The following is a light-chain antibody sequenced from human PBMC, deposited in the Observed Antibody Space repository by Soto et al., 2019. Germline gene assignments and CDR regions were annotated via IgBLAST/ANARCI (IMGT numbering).Light chain of an antibody. CDR1: QSVGRS. CDR3: QQYDRWPPGYT. Sequence: DIVMIQSPATLSVSPGERATLSCRASQSVGRSLAWYQQKPGQAPRLVIYGASTRATGIPARFSGSGSGTEFTHTINRLQSEDYAVYYCQQYDRWPPGYTFGQGTKLDIK. CDR2: GAS. V-gene: IGKV3-15*01. J-gene: IGKJ2*01.